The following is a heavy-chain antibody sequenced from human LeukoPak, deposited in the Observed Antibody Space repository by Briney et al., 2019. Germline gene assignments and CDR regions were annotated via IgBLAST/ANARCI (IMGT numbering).Heavy chain of an antibody. J-gene: IGHJ3*02. CDR3: AKDDAFDI. Sequence: GRSLRLSCAASGFTFDDYAMHWVRQAPGKGLEWVSGISWNSGSIGCADSVKGRFTISRDNAKNSLYLQMNSLRAEDTALYYCAKDDAFDIWGQGTMVTVSS. V-gene: IGHV3-9*01. CDR2: ISWNSGSI. CDR1: GFTFDDYA.